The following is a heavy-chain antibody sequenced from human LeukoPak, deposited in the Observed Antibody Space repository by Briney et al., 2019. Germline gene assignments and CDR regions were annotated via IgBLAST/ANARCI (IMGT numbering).Heavy chain of an antibody. Sequence: ASVKVSCKASGYTFTSYGISWVRQAPGQGLEWMGWISAYNGNTNYAQKLQGRVTMTTDTSTSTAYMELRSLRSDDTAVYYCARDGVDYDYVWGSLDYWGQGTLVTVSS. CDR1: GYTFTSYG. V-gene: IGHV1-18*01. D-gene: IGHD3-16*01. J-gene: IGHJ4*02. CDR2: ISAYNGNT. CDR3: ARDGVDYDYVWGSLDY.